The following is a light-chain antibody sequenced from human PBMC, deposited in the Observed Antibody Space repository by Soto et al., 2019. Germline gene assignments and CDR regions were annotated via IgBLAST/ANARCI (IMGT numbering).Light chain of an antibody. Sequence: IQLTQSPSSLSASVGDRVTITCRASQGISSFLAWYQQKPGKAPKLLIYGAYTLQSGVPSRFSCSGSGTDFTLTIGSLQPEDFATYYCQQLNSFPIHVGRGTKVDIK. CDR3: QQLNSFPIH. J-gene: IGKJ3*01. V-gene: IGKV1-9*01. CDR1: QGISSF. CDR2: GAY.